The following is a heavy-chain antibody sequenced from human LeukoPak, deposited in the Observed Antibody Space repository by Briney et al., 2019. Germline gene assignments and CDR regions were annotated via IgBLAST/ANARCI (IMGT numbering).Heavy chain of an antibody. CDR1: GFSLSTSGVG. J-gene: IGHJ4*02. V-gene: IGHV2-5*01. Sequence: SGPTLVKPTQTLTLTCTFSGFSLSTSGVGVGWIRQPPGKALEWLALIYWYDDKRYSPSLKSRLTITKDTSKNQVVLTMTNMDPVDTATYYCAHVKAYYDFWSGYSGYFDYWGQGTLVTVSS. D-gene: IGHD3-3*01. CDR2: IYWYDDK. CDR3: AHVKAYYDFWSGYSGYFDY.